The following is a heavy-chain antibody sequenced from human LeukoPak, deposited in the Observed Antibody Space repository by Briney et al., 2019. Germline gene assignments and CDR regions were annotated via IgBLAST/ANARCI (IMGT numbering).Heavy chain of an antibody. Sequence: SETLSLTCAVSGASISSYYWSWIRQPPGKGLEWIGYVFYSENITDNPSLKSRVTISVDTSKNQFSLKLSSVTAADTGVYYCARRTTITANGAFDIWGQGTMVTVSS. V-gene: IGHV4-59*01. J-gene: IGHJ3*02. D-gene: IGHD5-18*01. CDR2: VFYSENI. CDR3: ARRTTITANGAFDI. CDR1: GASISSYY.